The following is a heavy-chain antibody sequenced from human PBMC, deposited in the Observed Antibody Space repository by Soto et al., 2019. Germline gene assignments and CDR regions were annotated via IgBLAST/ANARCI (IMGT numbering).Heavy chain of an antibody. D-gene: IGHD3-10*01. V-gene: IGHV1-69*13. J-gene: IGHJ6*02. Sequence: GASVKVSCKASGGTFSSYAISWVRQAPGQGLEWMGGIIPIFGTANYAQKFQGRVTITADESTSTAYMELSSLRSEDTAVYYCARAFYGSGSYHKPSGGITPNTLYYYYGMDVWGQGTTVTVSS. CDR2: IIPIFGTA. CDR1: GGTFSSYA. CDR3: ARAFYGSGSYHKPSGGITPNTLYYYYGMDV.